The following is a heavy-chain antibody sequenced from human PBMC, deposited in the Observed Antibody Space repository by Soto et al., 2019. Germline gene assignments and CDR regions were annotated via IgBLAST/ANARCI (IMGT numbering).Heavy chain of an antibody. D-gene: IGHD3-3*01. Sequence: EVQLVESGGDLILPGGSLRLSCAASGFSASATYMSWVRQAPGKGLEGGSVIYSGGGASYADSVKGRFTISRDNSKNTVYLQMNNMRADDTGVYYCARGEEWGWRHYFDLWGQGTPVTVSS. J-gene: IGHJ4*02. CDR1: GFSASATY. CDR2: IYSGGGA. CDR3: ARGEEWGWRHYFDL. V-gene: IGHV3-53*01.